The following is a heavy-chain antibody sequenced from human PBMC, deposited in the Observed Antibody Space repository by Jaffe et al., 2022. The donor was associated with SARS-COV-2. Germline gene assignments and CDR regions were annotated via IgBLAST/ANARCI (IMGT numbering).Heavy chain of an antibody. CDR1: GFTFSSYA. V-gene: IGHV3-30*04. Sequence: QVQLVESGGGVVQPGRSLRLSCAASGFTFSSYAMHWVRQAPGKGLEWVAVISYDGSNKYYADSVKGRFTISRDNSKNTLYLQMNSLRAEDTAVYYCARGGEMVLSGPDAFDIWGQGTMVTVSS. J-gene: IGHJ3*02. CDR3: ARGGEMVLSGPDAFDI. D-gene: IGHD3-16*01. CDR2: ISYDGSNK.